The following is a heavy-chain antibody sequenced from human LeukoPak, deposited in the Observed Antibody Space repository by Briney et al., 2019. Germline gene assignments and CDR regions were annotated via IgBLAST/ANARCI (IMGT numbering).Heavy chain of an antibody. V-gene: IGHV3-33*01. CDR1: GFXFSSYG. CDR2: IWYDGSNK. D-gene: IGHD6-19*01. Sequence: PGGSLRLSCAASGFXFSSYGMHWVRQAPGKGLEWVAVIWYDGSNKYYADSVKGRFTISRDNSKNTLYLQMNSLRAEDTAVYYCARDYSSGSYYFDYWGQGTLVTVSS. CDR3: ARDYSSGSYYFDY. J-gene: IGHJ4*02.